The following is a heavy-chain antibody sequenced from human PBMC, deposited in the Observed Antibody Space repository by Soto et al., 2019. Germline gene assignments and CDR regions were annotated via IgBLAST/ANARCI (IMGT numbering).Heavy chain of an antibody. V-gene: IGHV3-23*01. CDR2: ISGSGGST. CDR3: AKNELELRFLDPAEYYYYYMDV. CDR1: GFTFSSYA. Sequence: GGSLRLSCAASGFTFSSYAMSWVRQAPGKGLEWVSAISGSGGSTYYADSVKGRFTISRDNSKNTLYLQMNSLRAEDTAVYYCAKNELELRFLDPAEYYYYYMDVWGKGTTVTVSS. D-gene: IGHD3-3*01. J-gene: IGHJ6*03.